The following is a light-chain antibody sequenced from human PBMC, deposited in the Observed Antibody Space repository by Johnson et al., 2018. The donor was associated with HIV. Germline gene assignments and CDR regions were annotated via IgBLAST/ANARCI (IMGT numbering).Light chain of an antibody. CDR3: GTWDSSLSAGV. CDR1: SSNIGNNY. V-gene: IGLV1-51*01. Sequence: QSLLTQPPSVSAAPGQKVTISCSGSSSNIGNNYVSWYQQLPGTAPKLLIYDNNKRPSGIPDRFSGSKSGPSATLGIAGLQTGDEADYYCGTWDSSLSAGVFGTGTKVTVL. J-gene: IGLJ1*01. CDR2: DNN.